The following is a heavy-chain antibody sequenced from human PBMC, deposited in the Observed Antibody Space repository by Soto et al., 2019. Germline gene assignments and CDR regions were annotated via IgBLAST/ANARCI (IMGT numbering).Heavy chain of an antibody. CDR2: IGTAGDT. CDR3: ARGNVAGSNFDY. V-gene: IGHV3-13*01. Sequence: GGSLRLSCAASGFTFSSYDMYWVRQATGKGLEWVSAIGTAGDTYYPGSVKGRFTISRENAKNSLYLQMNSLRAGDTAVYYCARGNVAGSNFDYWGQGTLVTVSS. CDR1: GFTFSSYD. D-gene: IGHD6-19*01. J-gene: IGHJ4*02.